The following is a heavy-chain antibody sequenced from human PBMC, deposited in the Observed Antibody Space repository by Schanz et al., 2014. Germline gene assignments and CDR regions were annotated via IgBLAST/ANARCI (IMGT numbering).Heavy chain of an antibody. J-gene: IGHJ4*02. D-gene: IGHD6-6*01. CDR2: IWYDGSNK. V-gene: IGHV3-33*08. CDR1: GFTFSSYW. Sequence: VQLVQSGGGLVQPGGSLRLSCAASGFTFSSYWMHWVRQVPGKGLEWVAVIWYDGSNKYYADSVKGRFTISRDNSKNTLFLQMNSLRAEDTAVYFCVSQTGSSNYWGQGTLVTVSA. CDR3: VSQTGSSNY.